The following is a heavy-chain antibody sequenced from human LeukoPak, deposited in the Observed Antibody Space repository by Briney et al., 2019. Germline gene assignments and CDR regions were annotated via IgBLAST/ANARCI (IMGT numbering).Heavy chain of an antibody. Sequence: ASVKVSCKASGYSFSNYGISWVRQAPGQGLEWVSAISGSGDNNDNTYYADSVKGQFTISRDNSKNTLYLQMSSLRAEDAAVYYCAKSGSTSWYLDYWGQGTLVTVSS. CDR2: ISGSGDNNDNT. V-gene: IGHV3-23*01. CDR3: AKSGSTSWYLDY. CDR1: GYSFSNYG. D-gene: IGHD6-13*01. J-gene: IGHJ4*02.